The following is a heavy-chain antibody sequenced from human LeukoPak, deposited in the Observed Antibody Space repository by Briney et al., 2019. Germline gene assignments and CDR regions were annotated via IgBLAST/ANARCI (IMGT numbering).Heavy chain of an antibody. CDR3: ARDVWFDP. CDR1: GFTFSNYE. Sequence: PGGSLRLSCAASGFTFSNYEMNWVRQPPGKGLEWVSYISSGGSTIYYADSVKGRFTVSRDNAKNSLYLQMNSLRAEDTALYYCARDVWFDPWGEGTLVTVSS. J-gene: IGHJ5*02. V-gene: IGHV3-48*03. CDR2: ISSGGSTI.